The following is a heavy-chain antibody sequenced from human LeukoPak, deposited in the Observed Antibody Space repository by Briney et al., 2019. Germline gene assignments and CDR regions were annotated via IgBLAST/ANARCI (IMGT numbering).Heavy chain of an antibody. J-gene: IGHJ4*02. Sequence: GGSLRLSCAASGFTVSSNYMSWVRQVPGKGLEWVSVIYSGGSTYYADSVKGRFTISRDNSKNTLYLQMNSLRAEDTAVYYCARAGSSSWYLLHWGQGTLVTVSS. D-gene: IGHD6-13*01. CDR1: GFTVSSNY. CDR2: IYSGGST. V-gene: IGHV3-53*01. CDR3: ARAGSSSWYLLH.